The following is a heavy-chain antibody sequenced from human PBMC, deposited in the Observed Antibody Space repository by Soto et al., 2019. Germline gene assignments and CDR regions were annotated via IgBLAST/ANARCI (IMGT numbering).Heavy chain of an antibody. Sequence: GGSLRLSCAASGFAFSAYAMTWVRQAPGKGLEWVSDISDSDGGTHYADSVKGRFTISRDNAKNTLYLQMDRLRVEDAAVYYCAKGRTFFDFRGQGTLVTVSS. J-gene: IGHJ4*02. CDR3: AKGRTFFDF. CDR2: ISDSDGGT. CDR1: GFAFSAYA. V-gene: IGHV3-23*01.